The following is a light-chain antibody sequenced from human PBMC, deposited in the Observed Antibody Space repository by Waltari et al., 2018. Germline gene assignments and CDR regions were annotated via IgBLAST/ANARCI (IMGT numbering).Light chain of an antibody. CDR1: NSDFGGYNY. CDR3: CSYAGSSTRV. CDR2: DVT. Sequence: QSALTHPPSASVSRGQSVPIPCPRTNSDFGGYNYFFWYQTPPGNAPRVMIYDVTQRPSWVPTRCSGSKSGNAASLTISGLQAEDEADYFCCSYAGSSTRVFGGGTKLTV. V-gene: IGLV2-8*01. J-gene: IGLJ3*02.